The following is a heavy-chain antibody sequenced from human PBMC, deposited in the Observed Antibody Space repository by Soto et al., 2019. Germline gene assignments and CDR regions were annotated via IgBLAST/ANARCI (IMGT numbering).Heavy chain of an antibody. D-gene: IGHD1-20*01. CDR1: GFTFTNYA. CDR3: AKRTDNSNHGGPPDY. Sequence: EVHLLDSGGGLVQPGGSLRLSCAASGFTFTNYAMTWVRQAPGKGLEWVSAISDSGGSTFYADSVKGRFTISRDNSKYTLALQMNSLRADDTAVYYCAKRTDNSNHGGPPDYWRQGTLLTVSS. CDR2: ISDSGGST. J-gene: IGHJ4*02. V-gene: IGHV3-23*01.